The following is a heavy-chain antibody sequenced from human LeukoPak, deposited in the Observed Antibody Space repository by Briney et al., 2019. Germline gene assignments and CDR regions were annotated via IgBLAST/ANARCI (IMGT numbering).Heavy chain of an antibody. V-gene: IGHV4-59*01. J-gene: IGHJ4*02. CDR2: IYYSGST. D-gene: IGHD3-3*01. CDR1: GGSISSYY. Sequence: PSETLSLTCTVSGGSISSYYWSWIRQPPGKGLEWIGYIYYSGSTNYNPSLKSRVTISVDTSKNQLSLKLSSVTAADTAVYYCARSTIFGRPYYFDYWGQGTLVTVSS. CDR3: ARSTIFGRPYYFDY.